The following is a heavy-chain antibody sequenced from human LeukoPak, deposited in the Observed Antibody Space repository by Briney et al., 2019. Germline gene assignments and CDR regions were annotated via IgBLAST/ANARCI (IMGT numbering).Heavy chain of an antibody. J-gene: IGHJ4*02. CDR2: ISGSGGST. D-gene: IGHD2-2*01. CDR1: GFIFSGYA. V-gene: IGHV3-23*01. Sequence: GGSLRLSCAASGFIFSGYAMSWVRQAPGKGLEWVSAISGSGGSTYYADSVKGRFTISRDNSKNTLYLQMNSLRAEDTAVYYCARSQMSVPAADLDYWGQGTLVTVSS. CDR3: ARSQMSVPAADLDY.